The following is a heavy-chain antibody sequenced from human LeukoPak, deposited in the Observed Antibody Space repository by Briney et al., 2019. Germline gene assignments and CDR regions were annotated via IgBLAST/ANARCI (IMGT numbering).Heavy chain of an antibody. V-gene: IGHV4-59*12. CDR3: ARGGGGNSIDY. CDR2: IYNSGTT. CDR1: DGSISSSY. J-gene: IGHJ4*02. Sequence: PSETLSLTCTVSDGSISSSYWSWVRQPPGKGLEWIGYIYNSGTTKYNPSLKSRVTISGDTSKNQFSLKLSSVAAADTAVYYCARGGGGNSIDYWDQGTLVTVSS. D-gene: IGHD4-23*01.